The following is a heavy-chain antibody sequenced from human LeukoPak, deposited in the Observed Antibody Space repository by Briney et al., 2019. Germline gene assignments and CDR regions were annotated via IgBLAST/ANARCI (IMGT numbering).Heavy chain of an antibody. J-gene: IGHJ4*02. D-gene: IGHD2-15*01. Sequence: ASVKVSCKASGYTFTGYYMHWVRQAPGQGLKWMGWINPNSGGTNYAQKFQGRVTMTRDTSISTAYMELSRLRSDDTAVYYCARDPQGYCSGGSCYNITTFDYWGQGTLVTGSS. CDR3: ARDPQGYCSGGSCYNITTFDY. V-gene: IGHV1-2*02. CDR1: GYTFTGYY. CDR2: INPNSGGT.